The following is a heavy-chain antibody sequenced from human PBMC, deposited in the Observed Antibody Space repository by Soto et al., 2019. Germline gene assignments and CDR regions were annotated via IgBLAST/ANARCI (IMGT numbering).Heavy chain of an antibody. Sequence: EVQFVESGGGLIQSGGSLRLSCAASGFNVSTTYMAWVRQAPGKGLEWVSIIYSGGTTYYADSVKGRFTISRDNSKNTLYLKMNSLRVDDTAVYYCARDRSGDSSGYYGWDWGQGTLVPVSS. CDR3: ARDRSGDSSGYYGWD. D-gene: IGHD3-22*01. CDR1: GFNVSTTY. J-gene: IGHJ4*02. V-gene: IGHV3-53*01. CDR2: IYSGGTT.